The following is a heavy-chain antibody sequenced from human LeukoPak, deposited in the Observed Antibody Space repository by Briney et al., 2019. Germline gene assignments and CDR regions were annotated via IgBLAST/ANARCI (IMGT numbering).Heavy chain of an antibody. CDR1: GFTFSSYS. J-gene: IGHJ4*02. D-gene: IGHD5-12*01. Sequence: GGSLRLSCAASGFTFSSYSMNWVRQAPGRGLEWVSSISSSSSYIYYADSVKGRFTISRDNAKNSLYLQMNSLRAEDTAVYYCARAASGYDYPYYFDYWGQGTLVTVSS. CDR2: ISSSSSYI. CDR3: ARAASGYDYPYYFDY. V-gene: IGHV3-21*01.